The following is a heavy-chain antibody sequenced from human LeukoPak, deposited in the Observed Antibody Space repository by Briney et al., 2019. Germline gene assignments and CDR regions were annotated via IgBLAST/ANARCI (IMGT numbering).Heavy chain of an antibody. CDR2: ISSSSSYI. J-gene: IGHJ4*02. D-gene: IGHD3-22*01. CDR3: VRDGNLRYDSSGYYWVY. V-gene: IGHV3-21*01. CDR1: GFTFSSYS. Sequence: GGSLRLSCAASGFTFSSYSMNWVRQAPGKGLEWVSSISSSSSYIYYADSVKGRFTISRDNAKNSLYLQMNSLRAEDTAVYYCVRDGNLRYDSSGYYWVYWGQGTLVTVSS.